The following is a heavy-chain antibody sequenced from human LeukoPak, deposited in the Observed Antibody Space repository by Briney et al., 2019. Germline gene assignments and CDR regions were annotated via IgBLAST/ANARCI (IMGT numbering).Heavy chain of an antibody. Sequence: GGSLRLSCAASGFTVISNYMRWVRQAPGKGREWVSVIYSGGSTYYADSVKGRFTISRHNSKNTLYLQMNSLRAEDTAVYYCARGDRAFDIWGQGTMVTVSS. D-gene: IGHD3-16*01. CDR3: ARGDRAFDI. V-gene: IGHV3-53*04. CDR2: IYSGGST. J-gene: IGHJ3*02. CDR1: GFTVISNY.